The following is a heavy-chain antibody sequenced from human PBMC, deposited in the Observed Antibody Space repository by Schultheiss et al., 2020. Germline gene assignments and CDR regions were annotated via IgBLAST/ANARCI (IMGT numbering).Heavy chain of an antibody. CDR3: ARGNRGAFDI. CDR2: ISSSSSYI. J-gene: IGHJ3*02. CDR1: GFTFSSYS. Sequence: WGSLRLSCAASGFTFSSYSMNWVRQAPGKGLEWVSSISSSSSYIYYADSVKGRFTISRDNAKNSLYLQMNSLRAEDTAVYYCARGNRGAFDIWGQGTMVTVSS. D-gene: IGHD4-23*01. V-gene: IGHV3-21*01.